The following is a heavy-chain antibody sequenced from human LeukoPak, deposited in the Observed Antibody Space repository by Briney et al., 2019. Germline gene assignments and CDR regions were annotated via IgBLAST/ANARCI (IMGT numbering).Heavy chain of an antibody. CDR3: SALDATDVDY. Sequence: GGSLRLSCAASGFTFSSYGMHWVRQAPGKGLEYASSISSNGGSTYYADSVKGRFTVSRDNSKNTLYLQMSSLRAEDTALYYCSALDATDVDYWGQGTLVTVSS. CDR2: ISSNGGST. V-gene: IGHV3-64D*09. CDR1: GFTFSSYG. D-gene: IGHD2-15*01. J-gene: IGHJ4*02.